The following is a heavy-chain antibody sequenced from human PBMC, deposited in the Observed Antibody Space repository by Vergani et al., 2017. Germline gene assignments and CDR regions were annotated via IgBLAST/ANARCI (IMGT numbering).Heavy chain of an antibody. V-gene: IGHV3-48*03. J-gene: IGHJ4*02. CDR1: GFTFSSYE. CDR2: ISSSGSTI. CDR3: ARADCGGDCDIDY. Sequence: EVQLVESGGGLVQPGGSLRLSCAASGFTFSSYEMNWVRQAPGKGLEWVSYISSSGSTIYYADSVKGRFTISRDNAKNSLYLQMNSLRAEDTAVYYCARADCGGDCDIDYWGQGTLVTVSS. D-gene: IGHD2-21*01.